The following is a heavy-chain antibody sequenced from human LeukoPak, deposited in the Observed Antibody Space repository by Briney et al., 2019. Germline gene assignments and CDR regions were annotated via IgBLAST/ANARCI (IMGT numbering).Heavy chain of an antibody. V-gene: IGHV4-59*08. CDR3: ARGFDYYGTYYFDY. D-gene: IGHD3-10*01. CDR1: GGSISSYY. Sequence: SETLSLTCTVSGGSISSYYWSWIRQPPGKGLEWIGYIYYSGSTNYNPSLKSRVTISVDTSKNQFSLKLSSVTAADTAVYYCARGFDYYGTYYFDYWGQGTLVTVSS. J-gene: IGHJ4*02. CDR2: IYYSGST.